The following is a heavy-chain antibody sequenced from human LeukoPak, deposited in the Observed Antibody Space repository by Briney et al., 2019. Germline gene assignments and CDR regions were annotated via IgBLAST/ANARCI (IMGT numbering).Heavy chain of an antibody. CDR2: IYPGDSDT. J-gene: IGHJ3*02. CDR3: ARLRDYYDSSGYYYDAFDI. Sequence: GESLKIFCYGAGYSFTSYWIGWGRQGPGKGLEWVGIIYPGDSDTRYSPSFQGQVTLSADKSISTAYLQWSSLKASDTAMYYCARLRDYYDSSGYYYDAFDIWGQGTMVTVSS. V-gene: IGHV5-51*01. CDR1: GYSFTSYW. D-gene: IGHD3-22*01.